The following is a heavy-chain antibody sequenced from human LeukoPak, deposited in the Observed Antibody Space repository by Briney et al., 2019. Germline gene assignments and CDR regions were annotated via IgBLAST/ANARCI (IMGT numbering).Heavy chain of an antibody. CDR2: ISGSGGST. D-gene: IGHD3-22*01. V-gene: IGHV3-23*01. CDR3: AKDRGRYYDSSGYYWGYYFDS. Sequence: GGSLRLSCAAPGFTFSSYGMSWVRQAPGKGLEWVSAISGSGGSTYYADSVKGRFTISRDNSKNTLYLQMSSLRAEDTAVYYCAKDRGRYYDSSGYYWGYYFDSWGQGILVTVST. CDR1: GFTFSSYG. J-gene: IGHJ4*02.